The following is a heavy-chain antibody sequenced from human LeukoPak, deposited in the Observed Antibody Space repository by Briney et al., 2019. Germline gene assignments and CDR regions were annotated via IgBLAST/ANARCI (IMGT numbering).Heavy chain of an antibody. V-gene: IGHV4-39*01. CDR3: ARHSLNNYGSYY. Sequence: SETLSLTCTVSGGSISSSTYSWTWIRQPPGEGLEWIGSIHYDGNTYYKPSLKSRVTISVDMSKIQFSLRLSSATAADMATYYCARHSLNNYGSYYWGQGTLVTVSS. J-gene: IGHJ4*02. CDR1: GGSISSSTYS. CDR2: IHYDGNT. D-gene: IGHD5-24*01.